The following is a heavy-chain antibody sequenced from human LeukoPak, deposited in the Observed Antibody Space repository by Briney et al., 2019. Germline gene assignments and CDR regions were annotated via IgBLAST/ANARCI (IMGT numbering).Heavy chain of an antibody. CDR1: GYTFTSYD. CDR2: MNPNSGNT. CDR3: ARGTKSASRKEVVSYYYYMDV. D-gene: IGHD2-15*01. Sequence: ASVKVSCKASGYTFTSYDINWVRQATGQGLEWMGLMNPNSGNTGYAQKFQGRVTMTRNTSISTAYMELSSLRSEDTAVYYCARGTKSASRKEVVSYYYYMDVWGKGTTVTVSS. V-gene: IGHV1-8*01. J-gene: IGHJ6*03.